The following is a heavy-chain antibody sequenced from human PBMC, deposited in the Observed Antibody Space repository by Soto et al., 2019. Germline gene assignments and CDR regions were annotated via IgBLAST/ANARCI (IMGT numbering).Heavy chain of an antibody. Sequence: PGGSLRLSCAASGFTFSSYGMHWVRQAPGKGLEWVAVISYDGSNKYYADSVKGRFTISRDNSKDTLYLQMNSLRAEDTAVYYCAKDPGGVVVPAAMTVPDDRGYYRHYYYYGMDVWGQGTTVTVSS. CDR2: ISYDGSNK. D-gene: IGHD2-2*01. CDR1: GFTFSSYG. CDR3: AKDPGGVVVPAAMTVPDDRGYYRHYYYYGMDV. V-gene: IGHV3-30*18. J-gene: IGHJ6*02.